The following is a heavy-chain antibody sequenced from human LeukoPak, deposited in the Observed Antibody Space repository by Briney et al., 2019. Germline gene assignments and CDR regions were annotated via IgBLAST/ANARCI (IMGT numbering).Heavy chain of an antibody. Sequence: PGGSLRLSCAASGFTFSSYAMTWVRQAPGKGLEWVSAISGSGGSTYYADSVKGRFTISRDNSKNTLYLQMNSLRAEDTAVYYCAKVINYYDGSGFDAFDIWGQGTVVTVSS. CDR3: AKVINYYDGSGFDAFDI. D-gene: IGHD3-22*01. CDR2: ISGSGGST. CDR1: GFTFSSYA. V-gene: IGHV3-23*01. J-gene: IGHJ3*02.